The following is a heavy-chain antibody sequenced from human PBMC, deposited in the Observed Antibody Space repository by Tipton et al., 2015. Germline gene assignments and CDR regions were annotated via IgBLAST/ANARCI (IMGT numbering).Heavy chain of an antibody. D-gene: IGHD3-10*01. CDR1: GFTFSDYY. CDR3: ARDVSFYYGSGSYRFDP. Sequence: LSLTCAASGFTFSDYYMSWIRRAPGKGLEWVSFISGSGFTIYYADSVKGRFTISRDNAKSSLYLHMNSLRAEDTAVYYCARDVSFYYGSGSYRFDPWGQGTLVTVSS. J-gene: IGHJ5*02. CDR2: ISGSGFTI. V-gene: IGHV3-11*01.